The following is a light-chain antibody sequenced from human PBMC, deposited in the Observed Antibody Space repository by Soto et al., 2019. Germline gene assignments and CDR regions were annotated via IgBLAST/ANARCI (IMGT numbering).Light chain of an antibody. J-gene: IGKJ2*01. CDR1: QSVSRN. CDR2: GAS. V-gene: IGKV3-15*01. CDR3: QQYGDWPPET. Sequence: EVVLTQSPATLSVSPGDRATLSCRASQSVSRNLAWYQQKPGQAPRLLIYGASTRATGVPARFSGSGSATELTLSISSLQSEDVAVYYCQQYGDWPPETFGQGTKLEI.